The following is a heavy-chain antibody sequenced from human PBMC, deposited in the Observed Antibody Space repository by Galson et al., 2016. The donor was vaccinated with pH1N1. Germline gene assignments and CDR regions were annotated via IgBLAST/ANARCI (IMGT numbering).Heavy chain of an antibody. V-gene: IGHV3-53*01. Sequence: SLRLSCSSYAFSVRNNFMTWVRQPPGKALEWVSTIYSDGSTNYGDFVKGRFTVYRDISENTVFLQLNSLRVHDTAVYYFARDKRRYFDSWGQGTLVTVSP. CDR3: ARDKRRYFDS. CDR1: AFSVRNNF. J-gene: IGHJ4*02. CDR2: IYSDGST.